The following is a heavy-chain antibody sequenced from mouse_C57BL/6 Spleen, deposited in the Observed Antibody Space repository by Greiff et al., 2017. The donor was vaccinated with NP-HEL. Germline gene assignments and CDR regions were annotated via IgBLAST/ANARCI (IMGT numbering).Heavy chain of an antibody. CDR2: INPNNGGT. CDR1: GYTFTDYN. J-gene: IGHJ4*01. CDR3: ARNPTWAMDY. Sequence: EVKLQESGPELVKPGASVKMSCKASGYTFTDYNMHWVKQSHGKSLEWIGYINPNNGGTSYNQKFKGKATLTVNKSSSTAYMELRSLTSEDSAVYYCARNPTWAMDYWGQGTSVTVSS. D-gene: IGHD6-1*01. V-gene: IGHV1-22*01.